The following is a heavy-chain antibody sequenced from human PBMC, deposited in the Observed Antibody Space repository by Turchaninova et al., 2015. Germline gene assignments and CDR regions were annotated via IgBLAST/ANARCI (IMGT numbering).Heavy chain of an antibody. CDR1: GGAFRCYY. V-gene: IGHV4-34*01. J-gene: IGHJ4*02. CDR2: INHSGST. Sequence: VQLQQWGAGLLKPAEPLSLPCAIYGGAFRCYYWRWIRQPPGKGLEWSGEINHSGSTNYNPSLKSRVTISVDTSKNQFSLKLSSVTAADTAVYYCAREDCSSSICYPLDYWGQGTLVTVSS. D-gene: IGHD2-2*01. CDR3: AREDCSSSICYPLDY.